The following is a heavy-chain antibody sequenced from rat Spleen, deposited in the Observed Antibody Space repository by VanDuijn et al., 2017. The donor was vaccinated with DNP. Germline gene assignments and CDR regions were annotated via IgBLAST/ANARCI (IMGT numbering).Heavy chain of an antibody. V-gene: IGHV2-6*01. CDR2: MSSGGST. Sequence: QVQLKESGPGLVQPSQTLSLTCTVSGFSLTSYSVHWVRQPPGKGLEGIASMSSGGSTYYNSGLKSRLRISRDTSKSQVFLKMNSLQTEDTATYYCARVGTTALDYWGQGVMVTVSS. D-gene: IGHD1-11*01. CDR1: GFSLTSYS. J-gene: IGHJ2*01. CDR3: ARVGTTALDY.